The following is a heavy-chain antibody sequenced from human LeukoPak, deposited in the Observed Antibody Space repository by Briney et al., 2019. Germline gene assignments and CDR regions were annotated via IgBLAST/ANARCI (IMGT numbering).Heavy chain of an antibody. CDR1: GFTFSSYA. V-gene: IGHV3-23*01. CDR2: ILPGGGDT. CDR3: AKEGSGRYGHD. D-gene: IGHD1-26*01. J-gene: IGHJ4*02. Sequence: GGSLRLSCAASGFTFSSYAMTWVRQAPGKGLEWVSTILPGGGDTYYADSVKGRFTISRDNSKNTVSVQMNSLRAEDTAVYYCAKEGSGRYGHDWSQGTLVTVSS.